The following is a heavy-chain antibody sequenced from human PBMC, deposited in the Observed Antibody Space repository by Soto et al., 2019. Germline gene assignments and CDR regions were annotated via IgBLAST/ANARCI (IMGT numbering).Heavy chain of an antibody. CDR1: GGSISSSSYY. Sequence: SETLSLTCTVSGGSISSSSYYWGWIRQPPGKGLEWIGSIYYSGSTYYNPSLKSRVTISVDTSKNQFSLKLSSVTAADTAVYYCVRQGIYYDSSGDLDYWGQGTLVTVSS. CDR2: IYYSGST. J-gene: IGHJ4*02. CDR3: VRQGIYYDSSGDLDY. V-gene: IGHV4-39*01. D-gene: IGHD3-22*01.